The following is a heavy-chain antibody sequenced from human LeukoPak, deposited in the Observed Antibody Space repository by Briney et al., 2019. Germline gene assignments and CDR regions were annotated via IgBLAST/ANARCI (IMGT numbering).Heavy chain of an antibody. Sequence: GGSLRLPCVASGFTFSNYWMSWVRQAPGKGLEWVANIEYNGGAKDYADSVKGRFSISRDNAKNSLYLQLNSLRNEDTALYYCARGAPAAGRVDYWGQGTLVTVSS. J-gene: IGHJ4*02. D-gene: IGHD6-25*01. V-gene: IGHV3-7*01. CDR2: IEYNGGAK. CDR3: ARGAPAAGRVDY. CDR1: GFTFSNYW.